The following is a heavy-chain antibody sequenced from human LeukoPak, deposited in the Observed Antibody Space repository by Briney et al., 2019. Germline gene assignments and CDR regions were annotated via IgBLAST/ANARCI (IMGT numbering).Heavy chain of an antibody. CDR1: GFIFSNYW. V-gene: IGHV3-74*01. D-gene: IGHD1-14*01. J-gene: IGHJ4*02. CDR2: INVDGSRK. Sequence: GGSLRLSCAASGFIFSNYWMHWVRPVPGEGLLWVSRINVDGSRKIYADSVRGRYAISRDNAKNTVSLQKNTLRVDSTAVYYTAGDLLIGGGSWSVPSLDYWGQGILVTVSS. CDR3: AGDLLIGGGSWSVPSLDY.